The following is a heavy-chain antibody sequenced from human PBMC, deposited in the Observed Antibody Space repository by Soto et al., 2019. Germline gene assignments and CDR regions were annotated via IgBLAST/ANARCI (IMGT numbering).Heavy chain of an antibody. V-gene: IGHV4-59*01. CDR2: FYYSGST. CDR3: ARGTLTSYFDY. CDR1: GGSISSYY. Sequence: KPSETLSLTCTVSGGSISSYYWSWIRQPPGKGLEWIGYFYYSGSTNYNPSLQSRVTVSVDTSKNQFSLTLSSVTAADTAVYYCARGTLTSYFDYWGQGTLVTVSS. J-gene: IGHJ4*02.